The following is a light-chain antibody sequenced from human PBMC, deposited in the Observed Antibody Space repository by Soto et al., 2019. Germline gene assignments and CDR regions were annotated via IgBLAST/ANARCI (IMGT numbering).Light chain of an antibody. CDR3: NSFTDSSLYV. V-gene: IGLV2-14*01. CDR2: EVT. Sequence: QLVLTQPASVSGSPGQSITISCTGTSSDLGVYNYVSWYQQHPGKAPRLIIYEVTNRPSGVSNRFSGSKSGNTASLTISGLQAEDEADYYCNSFTDSSLYVFGTGTKLTVL. J-gene: IGLJ1*01. CDR1: SSDLGVYNY.